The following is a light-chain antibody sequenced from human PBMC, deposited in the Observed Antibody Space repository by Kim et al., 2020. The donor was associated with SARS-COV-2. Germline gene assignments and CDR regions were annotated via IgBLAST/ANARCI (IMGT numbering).Light chain of an antibody. CDR1: QSISGSY. CDR3: QQYGTSPQVT. CDR2: GAS. Sequence: PGERATLSCRASQSISGSYLAWYQQKPGQAPRLLIFGASRRATGIPDRFSGSGTGTDFTLTISRLEPEDFAVYHCQQYGTSPQVTFGGGTKVDIK. J-gene: IGKJ4*01. V-gene: IGKV3-20*01.